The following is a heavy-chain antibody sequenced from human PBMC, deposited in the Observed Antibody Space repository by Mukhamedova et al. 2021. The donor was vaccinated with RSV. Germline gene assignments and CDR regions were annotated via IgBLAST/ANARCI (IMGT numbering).Heavy chain of an antibody. Sequence: SWVRQAPGQGLEWMGWISAYNGNTNYAQKLQGRVTMTTDTSTSTAYMELRSLRSDDTAVYYCARGSPNYYGSGRDDYWGQGTLV. V-gene: IGHV1-18*01. CDR3: ARGSPNYYGSGRDDY. D-gene: IGHD3-10*01. CDR2: ISAYNGNT. J-gene: IGHJ4*02.